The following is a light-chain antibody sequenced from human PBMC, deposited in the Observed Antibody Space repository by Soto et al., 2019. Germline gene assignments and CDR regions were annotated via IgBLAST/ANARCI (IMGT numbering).Light chain of an antibody. J-gene: IGKJ1*01. CDR2: DAS. CDR1: QSVSSY. V-gene: IGKV3-11*01. Sequence: EIVLTQSPATLSLSPGERATLSCRASQSVSSYLAWYQQKPGQAPRLLIYDASNRATGIPARFSGSGSGTDFTLTISRLEPEDGAFYYCQQSSNWPPWTFGQGTKVEIK. CDR3: QQSSNWPPWT.